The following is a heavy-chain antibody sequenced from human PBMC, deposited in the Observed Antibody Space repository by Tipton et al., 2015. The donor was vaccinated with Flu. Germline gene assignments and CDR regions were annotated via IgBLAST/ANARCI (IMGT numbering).Heavy chain of an antibody. V-gene: IGHV4-38-2*02. CDR2: IHYSGSP. CDR1: GDSMRRDYF. Sequence: TLSLTCTVSGDSMRRDYFWGWIRQAPGKGLEWIGNIHYSGSPHYNPSLKSRVTISVDTSKNQFSLKLSSVTAADTAVYYCARGLYGSGSYQRRYFDYWGQGTLVTVSS. CDR3: ARGLYGSGSYQRRYFDY. J-gene: IGHJ4*02. D-gene: IGHD3-10*01.